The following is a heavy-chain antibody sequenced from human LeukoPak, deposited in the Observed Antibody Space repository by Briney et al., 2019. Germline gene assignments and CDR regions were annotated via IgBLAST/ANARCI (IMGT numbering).Heavy chain of an antibody. D-gene: IGHD3-22*01. CDR3: ASSRPHFYDSSGYYYGLFDY. J-gene: IGHJ4*02. CDR1: GGTFSSYA. Sequence: ASVKVSCKASGGTFSSYAISWVRQAPGQGLEWMGGIIPIFGTANYAQKFQGRVAITADESTSTAYMELSSLRSEDTAVYYCASSRPHFYDSSGYYYGLFDYWGQGTLVTVSS. V-gene: IGHV1-69*13. CDR2: IIPIFGTA.